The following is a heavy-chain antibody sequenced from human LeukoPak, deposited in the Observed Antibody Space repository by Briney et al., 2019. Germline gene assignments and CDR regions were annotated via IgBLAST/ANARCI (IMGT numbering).Heavy chain of an antibody. V-gene: IGHV3-23*01. CDR1: GFTFSSYA. Sequence: GGSLRLSCAVSGFTFSSYAMSWVRQAPGKGLEWVSAISGGSGGTYYADSVKGRFTISRDNSKNTLYLQMNSLRAEDTAIYYCAKAGGNSGTSFYFDYWGQGTLVTVSS. D-gene: IGHD1-26*01. CDR3: AKAGGNSGTSFYFDY. J-gene: IGHJ4*02. CDR2: ISGGSGGT.